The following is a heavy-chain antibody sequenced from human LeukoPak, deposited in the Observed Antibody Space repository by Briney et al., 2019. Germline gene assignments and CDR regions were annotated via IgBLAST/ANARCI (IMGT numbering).Heavy chain of an antibody. CDR1: GFTFSSYD. D-gene: IGHD3-10*01. Sequence: PGGSLRLSCAASGFTFSSYDMHWVRQATGKGLEWVSAIGTAGDTYYPGSVKGRFTISRENAKNSLYLQMNSLRAGDPGVRGASMYGEYFDYWGQGTLVTVSS. V-gene: IGHV3-13*01. CDR2: IGTAGDT. J-gene: IGHJ4*02. CDR3: SMYGEYFDY.